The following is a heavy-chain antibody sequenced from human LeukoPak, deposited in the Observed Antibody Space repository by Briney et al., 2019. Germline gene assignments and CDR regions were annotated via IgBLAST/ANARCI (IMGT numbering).Heavy chain of an antibody. Sequence: PSETLSLTCTVSGGSISSYYWSWIRQPPGKGLEWIGYIYYSGSTNYNPSLKSRVTISVDTSKNQFSLKLSSVTAADTAVYYCARDLEIGDGEGAFDIWGQGTMLTVSS. CDR2: IYYSGST. CDR3: ARDLEIGDGEGAFDI. D-gene: IGHD4-17*01. CDR1: GGSISSYY. J-gene: IGHJ3*02. V-gene: IGHV4-59*01.